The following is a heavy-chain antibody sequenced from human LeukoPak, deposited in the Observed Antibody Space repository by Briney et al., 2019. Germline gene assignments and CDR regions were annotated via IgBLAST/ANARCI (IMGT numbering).Heavy chain of an antibody. CDR1: DYTFTSYG. Sequence: ASVKVSCKASDYTFTSYGISWVRQAPGQGLEWMGWISAYNGNTNYAQKLQGRVTMTTDTSTSTAYMELRSLRSDDTAVYYCARDSYDSSGNYLDYWGQGTLVTVSS. J-gene: IGHJ4*02. D-gene: IGHD3-22*01. CDR3: ARDSYDSSGNYLDY. CDR2: ISAYNGNT. V-gene: IGHV1-18*01.